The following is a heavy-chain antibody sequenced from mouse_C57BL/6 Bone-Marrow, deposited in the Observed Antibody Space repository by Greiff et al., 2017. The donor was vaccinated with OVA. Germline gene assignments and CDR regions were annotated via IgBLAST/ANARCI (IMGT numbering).Heavy chain of an antibody. Sequence: QVQLKQPGAELVKPGASVKLSCKASGYTFTSYWMHWVKQRPGQGLEWIGMIHPNSGSTNYNEKFKSKATLTVDKSSSTAYMQLSSLTSEDSAVYYCARRRRTIYYDYDVPFAYWGQGTLVTVSA. J-gene: IGHJ3*01. D-gene: IGHD2-4*01. CDR2: IHPNSGST. V-gene: IGHV1-64*01. CDR1: GYTFTSYW. CDR3: ARRRRTIYYDYDVPFAY.